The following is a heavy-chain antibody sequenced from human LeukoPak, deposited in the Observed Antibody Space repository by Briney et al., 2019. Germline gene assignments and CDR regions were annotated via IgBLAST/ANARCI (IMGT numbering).Heavy chain of an antibody. V-gene: IGHV4-4*07. Sequence: SETLSLTCTVSGGSINSYFWTWIRQPAGKGLEWIGRIYTGGSTNYNPSLKSRVTISVDTSKNQFSLKLSSVTAADTAVYYCASPVFYGSWYSFDYGGRGPLVTVSS. CDR3: ASPVFYGSWYSFDY. J-gene: IGHJ4*02. CDR2: IYTGGST. D-gene: IGHD3-10*01. CDR1: GGSINSYF.